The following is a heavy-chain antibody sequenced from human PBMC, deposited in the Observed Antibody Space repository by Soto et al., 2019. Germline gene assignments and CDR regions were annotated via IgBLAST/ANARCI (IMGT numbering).Heavy chain of an antibody. CDR1: GFTFSDYV. V-gene: IGHV3-23*01. CDR2: IGTNGADK. D-gene: IGHD4-17*01. CDR3: AADYLRHNSLNGYYYSYGMDV. Sequence: EVQLSESGGDLVQPGGSLRLSCIASGFTFSDYVMNWVRLAPGKGLEWVSTIGTNGADKQYADFVKGRFTVSRDRSDGTLSLQMNSLRAEDTAVYYCAADYLRHNSLNGYYYSYGMDVWGQGTTVTVSS. J-gene: IGHJ6*02.